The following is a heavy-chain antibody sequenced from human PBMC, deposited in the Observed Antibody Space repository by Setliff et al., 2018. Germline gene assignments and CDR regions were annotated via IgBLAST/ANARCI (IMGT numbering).Heavy chain of an antibody. J-gene: IGHJ4*02. CDR2: IKQDGSEK. V-gene: IGHV3-7*01. CDR3: ARDGHNVYYFDY. D-gene: IGHD1-1*01. CDR1: GFPFSTYW. Sequence: PWGSLRLSCAASGFPFSTYWLNWVRQAPGKGLEWVANIKQDGSEKYYVDSVRGRFTIARDNAQNSLYLQMDSLRAEDTAVYYCARDGHNVYYFDYWGQGTLVTVSS.